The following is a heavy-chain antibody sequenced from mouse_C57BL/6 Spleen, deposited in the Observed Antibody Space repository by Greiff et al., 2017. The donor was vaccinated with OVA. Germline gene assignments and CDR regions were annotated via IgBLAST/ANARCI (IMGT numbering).Heavy chain of an antibody. V-gene: IGHV1-80*01. Sequence: QVQLQQSGAELVKPGASVKISCKASGYAFSSYWMNWVKQRPGKGLEWIGQIYPGDGDTNYNGKFKGKATLTADKSSSTAYMQLSSLTSEDSAVYFCARGGDYDVSFAYWGQGTLVTVSA. CDR1: GYAFSSYW. J-gene: IGHJ3*01. D-gene: IGHD2-4*01. CDR3: ARGGDYDVSFAY. CDR2: IYPGDGDT.